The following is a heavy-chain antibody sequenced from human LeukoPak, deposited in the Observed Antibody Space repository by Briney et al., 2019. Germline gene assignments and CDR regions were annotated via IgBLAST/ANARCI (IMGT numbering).Heavy chain of an antibody. Sequence: SETLSLTCAVYGGSLNGYYWSWIRQPPGKGLEWIGEGGNSGGTKFNPSLKSRVTISADTSKNQFSLKLSSVTAADTAVYHCAKNGQSGFSFDPWGQGTLVTVSS. V-gene: IGHV4-34*01. CDR3: AKNGQSGFSFDP. CDR1: GGSLNGYY. J-gene: IGHJ5*02. CDR2: GGNSGGT. D-gene: IGHD1-26*01.